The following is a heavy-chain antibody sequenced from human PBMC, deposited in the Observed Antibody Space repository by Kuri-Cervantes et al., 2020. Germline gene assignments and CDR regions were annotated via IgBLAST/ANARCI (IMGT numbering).Heavy chain of an antibody. CDR3: AKADGGYVNYFDY. CDR1: GFTFSDYY. J-gene: IGHJ4*02. V-gene: IGHV3-11*01. Sequence: GGSLRLSCAASGFTFSDYYMSWIRQAPGKGLEWVSYISSSGSTIYYADSVKGRFTISRDNAKNSLYLQMNSPRAEDTALYYCAKADGGYVNYFDYWGQGTRGTGSS. CDR2: ISSSGSTI. D-gene: IGHD5-12*01.